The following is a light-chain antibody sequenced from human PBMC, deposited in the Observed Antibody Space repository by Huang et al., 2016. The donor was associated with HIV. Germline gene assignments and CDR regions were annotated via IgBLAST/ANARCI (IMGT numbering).Light chain of an antibody. CDR1: QSISSW. CDR2: KTS. V-gene: IGKV1-5*03. Sequence: DIQMTQSPSTLSASVGDRVTITCRASQSISSWLAWYQQIPGKAPKLLIYKTSSLESGGPSRFNGSGSGTEFTLTINSLQPGDFATYYCLQSDSYPYTFGQGTKLNIK. J-gene: IGKJ2*01. CDR3: LQSDSYPYT.